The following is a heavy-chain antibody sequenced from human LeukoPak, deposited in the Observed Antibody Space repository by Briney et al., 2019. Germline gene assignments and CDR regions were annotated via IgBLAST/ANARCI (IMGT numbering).Heavy chain of an antibody. J-gene: IGHJ4*02. CDR2: IYYSGST. V-gene: IGHV4-30-4*01. Sequence: PSETLSLTCTVSGGSISSGDYYWSWLRQPPGRGLEWIGYIYYSGSTYYNPSLKSRVTISVDTSKNQFSLKLSSVTAADTAVYYCASGGYDILTGYRSFDYWGQGTLVTVSS. CDR1: GGSISSGDYY. CDR3: ASGGYDILTGYRSFDY. D-gene: IGHD3-9*01.